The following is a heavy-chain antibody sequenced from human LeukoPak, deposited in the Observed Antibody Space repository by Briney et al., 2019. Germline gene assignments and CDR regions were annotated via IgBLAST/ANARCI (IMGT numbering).Heavy chain of an antibody. D-gene: IGHD2-8*02. V-gene: IGHV3-7*03. Sequence: QPGGSLRLSCTVSGFTLSPYWMTWVRQAPGKGLEWVANIQQDGPEKYYLDSVRGRFTISRDNAQNQLFLQMDSLRAEDTAVYFCARGWCPLCHAMGDWGKGTTVTVSS. J-gene: IGHJ6*04. CDR1: GFTLSPYW. CDR2: IQQDGPEK. CDR3: ARGWCPLCHAMGD.